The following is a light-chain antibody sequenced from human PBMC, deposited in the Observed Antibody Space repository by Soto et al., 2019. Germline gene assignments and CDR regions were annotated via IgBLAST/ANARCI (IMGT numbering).Light chain of an antibody. Sequence: DLQLTQSPSTLSASVGDRVTITCRASQSVSTYLAWYQQQPGKAPKLLIYKASSLQSGVPSRFSGSESGTGFTLTISSLQPEDSATYYCQQFYSYPYTFGQGTKLEVK. V-gene: IGKV1-5*03. CDR3: QQFYSYPYT. CDR2: KAS. J-gene: IGKJ2*01. CDR1: QSVSTY.